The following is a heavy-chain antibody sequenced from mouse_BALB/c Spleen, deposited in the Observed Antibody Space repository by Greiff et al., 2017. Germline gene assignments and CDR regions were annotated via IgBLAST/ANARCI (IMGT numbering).Heavy chain of an antibody. CDR1: GFTFSSYG. V-gene: IGHV5-6-3*01. CDR3: ARIGYFLYAMDY. D-gene: IGHD2-3*01. Sequence: EVKVEESGGGLVQPGGSLKLSCAASGFTFSSYGMSWVRQTPDKRLELVATINSNGGSTYYPDSVKGRFTISRDNAKNTLYLQMSSLKSEDTAMYYCARIGYFLYAMDYWGQGTSVTVSS. J-gene: IGHJ4*01. CDR2: INSNGGST.